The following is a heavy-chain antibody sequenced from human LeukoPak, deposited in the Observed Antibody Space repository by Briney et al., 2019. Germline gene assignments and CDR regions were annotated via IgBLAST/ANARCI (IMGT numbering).Heavy chain of an antibody. J-gene: IGHJ4*02. CDR1: GFTFSSYE. V-gene: IGHV3-23*01. Sequence: GGSLRLSCAASGFTFSSYEMNWVRQAPGRGLEWVSYISGSGVTMYYADSVKGRFTISRDNSKNTLYLQMNSLRAEDTAVYYCAKDNEDYWGQGTLVTVSS. CDR3: AKDNEDY. CDR2: ISGSGVTM.